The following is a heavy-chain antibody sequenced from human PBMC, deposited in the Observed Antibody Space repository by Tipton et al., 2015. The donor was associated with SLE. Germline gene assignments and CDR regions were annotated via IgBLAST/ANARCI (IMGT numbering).Heavy chain of an antibody. CDR2: IYYSGST. Sequence: TLSLTCTVSGGSISSGDYYWSWIRQPPGKGLEWIGYIYYSGSTYYNPSLKSRVTISVDTSKNQFSLKLSSVTAADTAVYYCARERDYYGSGSFVDYWGQGTPVTVSS. J-gene: IGHJ4*02. V-gene: IGHV4-30-4*01. CDR3: ARERDYYGSGSFVDY. D-gene: IGHD3-10*01. CDR1: GGSISSGDYY.